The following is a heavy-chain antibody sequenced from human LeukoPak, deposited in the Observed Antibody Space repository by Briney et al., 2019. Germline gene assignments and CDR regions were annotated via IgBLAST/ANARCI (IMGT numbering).Heavy chain of an antibody. CDR3: TTEDIVVVVAATRDY. V-gene: IGHV3-15*01. CDR2: IKSKTDGGTT. Sequence: GGSLRLSCAASGFTFSNAWMSWVRQAPGKGLGWVGRIKSKTDGGTTDYAAPVKGRFTISRDDSKNTLYLQMNSLKTEDTAVYHCTTEDIVVVVAATRDYWGQGTLVTVSS. J-gene: IGHJ4*02. CDR1: GFTFSNAW. D-gene: IGHD2-15*01.